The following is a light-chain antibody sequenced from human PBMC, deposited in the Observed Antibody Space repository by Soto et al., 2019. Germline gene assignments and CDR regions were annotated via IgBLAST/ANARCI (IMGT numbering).Light chain of an antibody. V-gene: IGKV1-39*01. CDR2: ATS. J-gene: IGKJ2*02. CDR3: QQNYITPCT. Sequence: DIQMTQSPSSLSASVGDRVTITCRASQGMSGYLNWYQQKPGKAPKLLIYATSTLQSGVPSRCSGSGSGTDFTLTISSLQPEDVATYLCQQNYITPCTYGQGTKLEIK. CDR1: QGMSGY.